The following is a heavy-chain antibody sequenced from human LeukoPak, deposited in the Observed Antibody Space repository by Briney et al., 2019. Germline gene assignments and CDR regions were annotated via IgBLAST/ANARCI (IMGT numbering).Heavy chain of an antibody. CDR2: ISAYNGNT. CDR3: ARDFSSSWYDDYYYYGMDV. D-gene: IGHD6-13*01. CDR1: GYTFASYG. J-gene: IGHJ6*02. V-gene: IGHV1-18*01. Sequence: ASVKVSCKASGYTFASYGISWVRQAPGQGLEGRGWISAYNGNTNYAQKLQGRVTMTTDTSTSTAYMELRSLRSDDTAVYYCARDFSSSWYDDYYYYGMDVWGQGTTVTVSS.